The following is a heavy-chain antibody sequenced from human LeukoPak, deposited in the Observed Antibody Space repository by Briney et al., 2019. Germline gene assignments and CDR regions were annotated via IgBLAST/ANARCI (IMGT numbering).Heavy chain of an antibody. J-gene: IGHJ4*02. CDR1: GFTFSSYA. D-gene: IGHD3-10*01. CDR3: AKERGSGSSQPLDY. V-gene: IGHV3-23*01. Sequence: PGGSLRLSCAASGFTFSSYAMSWVRQAPGKGLEWVSAISGSGGSTCYADSVKGRFTISRDNSKNTLYLQMNSLRAEDTAVYYCAKERGSGSSQPLDYWGQGTLVTVSS. CDR2: ISGSGGST.